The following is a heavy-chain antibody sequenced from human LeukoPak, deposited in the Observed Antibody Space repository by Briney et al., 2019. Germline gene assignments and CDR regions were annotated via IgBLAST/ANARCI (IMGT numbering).Heavy chain of an antibody. J-gene: IGHJ5*02. V-gene: IGHV1-2*02. Sequence: GASVKVSCKASGYTFTSHYMHWVRQAPGQGLEWMGWINPNSGGTNYAQKFQGRVTMTRDTSISTAYMELSRLRSDDTAVYYCARGRLDIVVVVAAVKPVNWFDPWGQGTLVTVSS. CDR1: GYTFTSHY. D-gene: IGHD2-15*01. CDR2: INPNSGGT. CDR3: ARGRLDIVVVVAAVKPVNWFDP.